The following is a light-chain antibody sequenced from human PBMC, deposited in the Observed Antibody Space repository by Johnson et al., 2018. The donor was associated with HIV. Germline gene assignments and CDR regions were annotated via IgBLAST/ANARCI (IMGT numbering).Light chain of an antibody. J-gene: IGLJ1*01. V-gene: IGLV1-51*02. CDR1: SSNIGNNY. CDR3: GTWDSSLSAGGV. CDR2: VTN. Sequence: QSVLTQSPSVSAAPGQKVTISCSGSSSNIGNNYVSWYQQLPGTAPKLLIYVTNKRPTGIPDRFAGSKSGTSATLGITGLKTGDEADYYCGTWDSSLSAGGVFGTGTKVTCL.